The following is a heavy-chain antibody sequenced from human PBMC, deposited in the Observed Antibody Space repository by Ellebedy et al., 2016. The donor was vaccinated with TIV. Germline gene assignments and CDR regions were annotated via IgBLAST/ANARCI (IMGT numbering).Heavy chain of an antibody. V-gene: IGHV3-7*03. CDR3: ARDQHDLYYYYGMDV. CDR1: GFTFSNYW. Sequence: PGGSLRLSCAVSGFTFSNYWMSWARQAPGKGLEWVATIKQDGSEKYYVDSVKGRFTISRDNAKNSLYLQMNSLRAEDTAVYYCARDQHDLYYYYGMDVWGQGTTVTVSS. J-gene: IGHJ6*02. CDR2: IKQDGSEK.